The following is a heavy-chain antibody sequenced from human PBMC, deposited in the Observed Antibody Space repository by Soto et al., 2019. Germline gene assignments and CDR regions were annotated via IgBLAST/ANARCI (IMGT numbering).Heavy chain of an antibody. Sequence: QVQLQESGPGLVKPSETLSLTCTVSGGSVSSGSYYWSWIRQPPGKGLEWIGYIYYSGSTNYNPSLKSRVTISVDTSKNQFSLKLSSVTAADTAVYYCARGVYGDYVGYWGQGTLVTVSS. CDR1: GGSVSSGSYY. V-gene: IGHV4-61*01. J-gene: IGHJ4*02. CDR2: IYYSGST. CDR3: ARGVYGDYVGY. D-gene: IGHD4-17*01.